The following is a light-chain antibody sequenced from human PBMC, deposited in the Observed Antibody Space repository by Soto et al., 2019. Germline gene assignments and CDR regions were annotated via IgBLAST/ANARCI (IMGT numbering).Light chain of an antibody. Sequence: QSALTQPASVSGSPGQSITISCTGTSSDVVGYKYVSWYQQHPDKAPKLIIYDVTNRPSGISNRFSGSKSGNTASLTISGLQAEDEADYYCSSYTSSSSYVFGTGTKVTVL. J-gene: IGLJ1*01. V-gene: IGLV2-14*01. CDR1: SSDVVGYKY. CDR3: SSYTSSSSYV. CDR2: DVT.